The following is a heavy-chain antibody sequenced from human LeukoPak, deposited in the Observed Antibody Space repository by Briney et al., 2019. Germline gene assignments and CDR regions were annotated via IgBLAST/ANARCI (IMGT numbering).Heavy chain of an antibody. CDR3: ARAGLTGQFDY. Sequence: SQTLSLTCAVSGGSISSGGYSWSWIRQPPGKGLEWIGYIYHSGSTYYNPSLKSRVTVSVDRSKNQFSLKLSSVTAADTAVYYCARAGLTGQFDYWGQGTLVTVSS. J-gene: IGHJ4*02. D-gene: IGHD1-20*01. V-gene: IGHV4-30-2*01. CDR1: GGSISSGGYS. CDR2: IYHSGST.